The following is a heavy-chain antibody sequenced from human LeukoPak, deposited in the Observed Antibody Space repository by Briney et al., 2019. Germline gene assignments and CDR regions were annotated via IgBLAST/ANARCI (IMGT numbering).Heavy chain of an antibody. CDR1: GFTVSRNY. J-gene: IGHJ4*02. D-gene: IGHD1-26*01. Sequence: PGGSLRLSCAASGFTVSRNYMSWVRQAPGKGLEWVSVIYSGGTTNYADSVKGRFTISRDNSKNTLYLQMNNKKAEDTSMYYWSTQGIRNSAFDNWGQGTLVTVSS. CDR2: IYSGGTT. V-gene: IGHV3-53*01. CDR3: STQGIRNSAFDN.